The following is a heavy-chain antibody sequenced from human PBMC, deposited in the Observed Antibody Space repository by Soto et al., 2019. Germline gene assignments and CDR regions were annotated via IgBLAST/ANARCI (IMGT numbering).Heavy chain of an antibody. J-gene: IGHJ5*02. CDR1: GDIFDNYA. V-gene: IGHV1-69*06. CDR3: ARDYSGYDPALNRFDP. D-gene: IGHD5-12*01. CDR2: ISPVIGTT. Sequence: ASVKVSCKASGDIFDNYAISWVRQAPGQGLEWLGGISPVIGTTHYAQRFQGRLTITADRSTMTTYMELSGLKSEDTTIYFCARDYSGYDPALNRFDPWGQGTLVNVSS.